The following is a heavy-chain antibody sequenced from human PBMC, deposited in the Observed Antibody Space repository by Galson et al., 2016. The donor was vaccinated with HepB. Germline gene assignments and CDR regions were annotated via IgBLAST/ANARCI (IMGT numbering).Heavy chain of an antibody. CDR1: GFTFSSYW. CDR3: ARDRGRFGSGTTPYYYFGMDV. D-gene: IGHD3-10*01. V-gene: IGHV3-7*03. Sequence: SLRLSCADSGFTFSSYWMVWVRQAPGEGLEWVANINEDGSAKNYVDSVKGRFTISRDNVKNSLYLQMNSLRVEDTAVYYCARDRGRFGSGTTPYYYFGMDVWGPGATVTGSS. CDR2: INEDGSAK. J-gene: IGHJ6*02.